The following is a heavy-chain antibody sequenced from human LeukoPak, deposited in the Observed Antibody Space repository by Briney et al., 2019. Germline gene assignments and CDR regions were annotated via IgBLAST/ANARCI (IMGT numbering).Heavy chain of an antibody. J-gene: IGHJ4*02. D-gene: IGHD6-19*01. CDR3: AKDRINKSVAGTLDY. V-gene: IGHV3-30*02. CDR1: GFTFSSYG. CDR2: IRYDGSNK. Sequence: PGGSLRLSCAASGFTFSSYGMHWVRQAPGKGLEWVAFIRYDGSNKYYADSVKGRFTISRDNSKNTLYLQMNSLRAEDTAVYYCAKDRINKSVAGTLDYWGQGTLVTVSS.